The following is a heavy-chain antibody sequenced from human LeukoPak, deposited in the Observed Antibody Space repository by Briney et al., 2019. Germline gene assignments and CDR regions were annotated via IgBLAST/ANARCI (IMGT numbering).Heavy chain of an antibody. J-gene: IGHJ5*02. CDR3: ARDGVEFYNWFDP. V-gene: IGHV3-9*01. D-gene: IGHD2-8*01. CDR1: GFTFDDYA. Sequence: PGGSLRLSCAASGFTFDDYAMHWVRQAPGKGLEWVPGISWNSGSIGYADSVKGRFTISRDNAKNTLYLQMNSLRAEDTAVYYCARDGVEFYNWFDPWGQGTLVTVSS. CDR2: ISWNSGSI.